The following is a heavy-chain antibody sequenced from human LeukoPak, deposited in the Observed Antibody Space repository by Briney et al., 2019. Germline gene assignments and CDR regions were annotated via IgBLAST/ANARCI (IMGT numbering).Heavy chain of an antibody. D-gene: IGHD6-19*01. CDR1: GFTFNRNA. J-gene: IGHJ4*02. V-gene: IGHV3-23*01. Sequence: GGSLRHSCAASGFTFNRNAISWVRQAPGKGLEWVSTIGGSGDKTFYADSVKGRFTISRDNSNNMVHLQMNSLTGEDTALYYCVRRGDASSGWGDHDFWGQGALVTVSS. CDR3: VRRGDASSGWGDHDF. CDR2: IGGSGDKT.